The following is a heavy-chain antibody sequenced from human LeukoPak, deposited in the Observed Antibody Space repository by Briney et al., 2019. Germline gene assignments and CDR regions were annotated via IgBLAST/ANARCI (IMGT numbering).Heavy chain of an antibody. D-gene: IGHD4-11*01. J-gene: IGHJ4*02. CDR3: ARDGPLQSLDY. CDR2: VSFDGTNK. Sequence: GGSLRLSCAASGFTFSGYAMHWIRQAPGKGLEYMAGVSFDGTNKYYADSVKGRFTISRDNSRNTLYLQINSLRTADTALYYCARDGPLQSLDYWGQGTLVTVSS. V-gene: IGHV3-30*04. CDR1: GFTFSGYA.